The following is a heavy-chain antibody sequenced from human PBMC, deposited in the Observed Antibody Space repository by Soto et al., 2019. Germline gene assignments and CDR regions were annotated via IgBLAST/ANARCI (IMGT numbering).Heavy chain of an antibody. V-gene: IGHV3-21*01. CDR2: ISSSSSYI. J-gene: IGHJ6*02. D-gene: IGHD5-18*01. CDR3: VCIFSGGYSYGFYYYGMDV. CDR1: GFTFSSYS. Sequence: GGSLRLSCAASGFTFSSYSMNWVRQAPGKGLEWVSSISSSSSYIYYADSVKGRFTISRDNAKNSLYLQMNSLRAEDTAMYYCVCIFSGGYSYGFYYYGMDVWGQGTTVTVSS.